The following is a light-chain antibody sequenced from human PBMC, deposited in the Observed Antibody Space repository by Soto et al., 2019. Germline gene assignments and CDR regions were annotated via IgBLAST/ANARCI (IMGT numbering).Light chain of an antibody. J-gene: IGKJ2*01. Sequence: NVLTQSPVTLSLSPGARATLYCRASQSVSNNSLAWYQQIPGQPPRLLIYGASSRTTGIPDRFSGSGFGTDFALTISRLEPGHFEVYYCQQYGSALYTFGQGTKLNIK. CDR2: GAS. V-gene: IGKV3-20*01. CDR1: QSVSNNS. CDR3: QQYGSALYT.